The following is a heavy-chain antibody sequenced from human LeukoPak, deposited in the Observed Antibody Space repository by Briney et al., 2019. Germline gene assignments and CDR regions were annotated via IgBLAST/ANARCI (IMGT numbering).Heavy chain of an antibody. CDR1: GGTFSSYA. J-gene: IGHJ6*02. V-gene: IGHV1-69*04. CDR3: ARDPYSSSSGPLVYGMDV. CDR2: IIPILGIA. Sequence: SVKVSCKASGGTFSSYAISWVRQAPGQGPEWMGRIIPILGIANYAQKFQGRVTITADKSTSTAYMELSSLRSEDTAVYYCARDPYSSSSGPLVYGMDVWGQGTTVTVSS. D-gene: IGHD6-6*01.